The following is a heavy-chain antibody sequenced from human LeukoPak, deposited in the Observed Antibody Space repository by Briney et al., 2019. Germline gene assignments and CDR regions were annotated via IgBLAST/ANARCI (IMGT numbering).Heavy chain of an antibody. Sequence: SETLSLTCTVSGGSISSYYWSWIRQPPGKGLEWIGYIYYSGSTNYNPSLKGRFTISRDNAKKSLYLQMNSLRAEDTALYYCARGDRSGWYFDYRGQGTLVTVSS. D-gene: IGHD6-19*01. CDR3: ARGDRSGWYFDY. J-gene: IGHJ4*02. CDR2: IYYSGST. CDR1: GGSISSYY. V-gene: IGHV4-59*12.